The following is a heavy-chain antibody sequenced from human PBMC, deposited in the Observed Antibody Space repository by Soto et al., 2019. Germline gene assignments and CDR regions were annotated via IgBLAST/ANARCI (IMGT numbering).Heavy chain of an antibody. J-gene: IGHJ3*02. D-gene: IGHD6-19*01. CDR2: INNDGSTT. CDR1: GFTFSSCW. V-gene: IGHV3-74*01. CDR3: AALRDVGWALDAFDI. Sequence: EVQLVESGGGLVQSGRSLRLSCAASGFTFSSCWMHWVRQVPGKGLVWVSRINNDGSTTTYADSVKGRFTISRDNAKNTLFLQMNSLRAEDTALYYCAALRDVGWALDAFDIWGQGTMVTVSS.